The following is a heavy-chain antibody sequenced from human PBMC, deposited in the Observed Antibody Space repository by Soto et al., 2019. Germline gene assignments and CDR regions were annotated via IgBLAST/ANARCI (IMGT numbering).Heavy chain of an antibody. CDR1: GFTFSNAW. CDR2: IKSKTDGGTT. D-gene: IGHD6-13*01. V-gene: IGHV3-15*01. CDR3: TTGRRAAAGGYYYYYGMDV. Sequence: KPGGSLRLSCAASGFTFSNAWMSWVRQAPGKGLEWVGRIKSKTDGGTTDYAAPVKGRFTISRDDSKNTLYLQMNSLKTEDTAVYYCTTGRRAAAGGYYYYYGMDVWGQGTTVTVSS. J-gene: IGHJ6*02.